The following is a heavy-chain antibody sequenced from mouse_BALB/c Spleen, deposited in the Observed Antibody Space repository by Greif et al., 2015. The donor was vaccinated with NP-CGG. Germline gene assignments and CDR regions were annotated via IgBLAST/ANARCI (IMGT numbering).Heavy chain of an antibody. CDR2: IWAGGST. D-gene: IGHD3-3*01. CDR1: GFSLTSYG. Sequence: VNVVESGPGLVAPSQSLSITCTVSGFSLTSYGVHWVRQPPGKGLEWLGVIWAGGSTNYNSALMSRLSISKDNSKSQVFLKMNSLQTDDTAMYYCASPGTWDYWGQGTTLTVSS. V-gene: IGHV2-9*02. CDR3: ASPGTWDY. J-gene: IGHJ2*01.